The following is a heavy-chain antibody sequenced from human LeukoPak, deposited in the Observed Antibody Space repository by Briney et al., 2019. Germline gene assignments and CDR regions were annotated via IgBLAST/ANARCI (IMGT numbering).Heavy chain of an antibody. CDR2: IIPIFGTA. CDR3: RGSGSSPYYFDY. J-gene: IGHJ4*02. D-gene: IGHD1-26*01. V-gene: IGHV1-69*13. CDR1: GGTFSSYA. Sequence: AASVKVSCKASGGTFSSYAISWVRQAPGQGLEWMGGIIPIFGTANYAQKFQGRVTITADESTSTAYMELSSLRSEDTAVYYCRGSGSSPYYFDYWGQGTLVTVSS.